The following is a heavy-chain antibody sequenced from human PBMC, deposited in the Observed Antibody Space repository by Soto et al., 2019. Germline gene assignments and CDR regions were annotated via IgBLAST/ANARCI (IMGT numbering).Heavy chain of an antibody. CDR1: GYTLTNYG. V-gene: IGHV1-18*04. Sequence: ASVKVSCKASGYTLTNYGISWVRQAPGQGLEWMGWISAYNGNTISAQNFKGRVTMTADTSTSTAYMEVRNLRSDDTAVYYCARDPGDGGYDSSGYYYYYYGTDVWGQ. D-gene: IGHD3-22*01. CDR3: ARDPGDGGYDSSGYYYYYYGTDV. J-gene: IGHJ6*02. CDR2: ISAYNGNT.